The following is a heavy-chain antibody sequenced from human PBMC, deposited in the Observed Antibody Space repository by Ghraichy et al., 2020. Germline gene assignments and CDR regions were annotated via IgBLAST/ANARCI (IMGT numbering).Heavy chain of an antibody. Sequence: GGSLRLSCTASGFTFGDYAMSWFRQAPGKGLEWVGFIRSKAYGGTTEYAASVKGRFTISRDDSKSIAYLQMNSLKTEDTAVYYCTREEAGFWSGYYSASYYYYGMDVWGQGTTVTVSS. J-gene: IGHJ6*02. CDR2: IRSKAYGGTT. CDR1: GFTFGDYA. V-gene: IGHV3-49*03. CDR3: TREEAGFWSGYYSASYYYYGMDV. D-gene: IGHD3-3*01.